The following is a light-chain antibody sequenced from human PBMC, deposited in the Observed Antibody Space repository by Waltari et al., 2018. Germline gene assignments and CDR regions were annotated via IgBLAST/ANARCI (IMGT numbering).Light chain of an antibody. CDR2: DAS. CDR3: QQRSNWPRT. V-gene: IGKV3-11*01. Sequence: EIVLTQSPATLSLSPGERATLSSRASQSVSSYLAWYQQKPGQAPRLLIYDASNRATGIPARFSGSGSGTDFTLTISSLEPEDFAVYYCQQRSNWPRTFGGGTKVEIK. J-gene: IGKJ4*01. CDR1: QSVSSY.